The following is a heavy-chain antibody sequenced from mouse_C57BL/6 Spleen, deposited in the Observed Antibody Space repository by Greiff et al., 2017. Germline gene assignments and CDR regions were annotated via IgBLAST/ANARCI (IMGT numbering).Heavy chain of an antibody. Sequence: QVQLQQPGTELVKPGASVKLSCKASGYTFTSYWMHWVKQRPGQGLEWIGNINPSNGGTNYNEKFKSKATLTVDNSSSTAYMQLSSLTSEDSAVYYCAIRPVGRPYWYFDVWGTGTTVTVSS. CDR3: AIRPVGRPYWYFDV. V-gene: IGHV1-53*01. J-gene: IGHJ1*03. CDR1: GYTFTSYW. D-gene: IGHD1-1*01. CDR2: INPSNGGT.